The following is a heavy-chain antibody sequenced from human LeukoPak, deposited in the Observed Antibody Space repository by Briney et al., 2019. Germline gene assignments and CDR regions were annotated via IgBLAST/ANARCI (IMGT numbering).Heavy chain of an antibody. CDR1: GYTFTSYY. D-gene: IGHD3-22*01. CDR2: INPSGGST. V-gene: IGHV1-46*01. J-gene: IGHJ3*02. CDR3: ARDRLWYYDSSGSDAFDI. Sequence: ASVKVSCKASGYTFTSYYMHWVRQAPGQGLEWMGIINPSGGSTSYAQKFQGRVTMTRDTSTSTVYMELSSLRSEDTAVYYCARDRLWYYDSSGSDAFDIRGQGTMVTVSS.